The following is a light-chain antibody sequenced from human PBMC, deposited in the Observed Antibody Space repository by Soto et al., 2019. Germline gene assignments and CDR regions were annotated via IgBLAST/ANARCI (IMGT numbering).Light chain of an antibody. Sequence: DIQMTQSPSCLCAAVENRVILTGRASQSISNHLNWYQQKPGKAPKLLIFAAYSLQSGVPSRFSGHGFGIEFTITISSLQPEDFATYYCQPIRAYPHTFGQGTRLEIK. CDR2: AAY. V-gene: IGKV1-39*01. CDR1: QSISNH. CDR3: QPIRAYPHT. J-gene: IGKJ2*01.